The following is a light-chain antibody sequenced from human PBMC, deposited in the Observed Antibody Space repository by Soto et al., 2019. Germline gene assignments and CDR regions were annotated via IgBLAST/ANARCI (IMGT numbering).Light chain of an antibody. CDR2: DAS. CDR3: QQYNNWPPIT. V-gene: IGKV3-11*01. CDR1: QSVSRY. J-gene: IGKJ5*01. Sequence: EIVLTQSPATLSLSPGERATLSCRASQSVSRYLAWYQQKPGQAPRLLIYDASNRATGIPARFSGSGSGTDFTLTISSLQSEDFAVYYCQQYNNWPPITFGQGTRLENK.